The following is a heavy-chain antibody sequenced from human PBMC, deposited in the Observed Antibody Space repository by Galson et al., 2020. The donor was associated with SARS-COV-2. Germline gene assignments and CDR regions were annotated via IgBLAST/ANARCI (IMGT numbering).Heavy chain of an antibody. CDR3: AREYRTSDDFWSGYSSDAFDI. CDR2: IKQDGSEK. Sequence: GGSLRLSCAASGFTFSSYWMSWVRQAPGKGLEWVANIKQDGSEKYYVDSVKGRFTISRDNAKNSLYLQMNSLRAEDTAVYYCAREYRTSDDFWSGYSSDAFDIWGQGTMVTVSS. J-gene: IGHJ3*02. D-gene: IGHD3-3*01. V-gene: IGHV3-7*01. CDR1: GFTFSSYW.